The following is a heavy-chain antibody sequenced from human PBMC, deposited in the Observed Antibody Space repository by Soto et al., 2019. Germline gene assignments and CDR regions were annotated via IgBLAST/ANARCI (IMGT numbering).Heavy chain of an antibody. CDR1: EFTFSSYP. Sequence: GSLRLSCAASEFTFSSYPMSWVRQAPGKGLEWVSAITGSGGFTNYADSVKGRFTISRDNSKNTLFPQMNSLRAEDTAVYYCAKARDTVTAYDAYDMWGQGTMVTVSS. CDR2: ITGSGGFT. J-gene: IGHJ3*02. D-gene: IGHD2-21*02. V-gene: IGHV3-23*01. CDR3: AKARDTVTAYDAYDM.